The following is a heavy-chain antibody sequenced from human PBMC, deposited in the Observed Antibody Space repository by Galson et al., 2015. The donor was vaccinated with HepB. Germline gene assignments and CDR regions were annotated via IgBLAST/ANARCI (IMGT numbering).Heavy chain of an antibody. V-gene: IGHV1-46*01. CDR3: ARENVGYFDF. J-gene: IGHJ4*02. CDR2: FNPGGGTT. CDR1: GYSFTHHY. Sequence: SVKVSCKASGYSFTHHYIHWVRQAPGQGLEWMGIFNPGGGTTSYAQKFQGRVTMTRDTSTTTVYMELSSLRSEDTAVYHCARENVGYFDFWGQGTLVTVSS.